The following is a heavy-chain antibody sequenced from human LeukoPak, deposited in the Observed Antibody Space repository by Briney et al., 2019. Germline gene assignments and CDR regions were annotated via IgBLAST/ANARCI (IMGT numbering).Heavy chain of an antibody. D-gene: IGHD3-9*01. Sequence: XCTVSGGSISTYSWSWIRQPPGKGLEWIGYIYYSGNTNYNPSLKSRVTISVDTSKNKFSLKLSSVTAADTAVYYCARVRLVGYDILTGYYSFDYWGQGTLVTVSS. CDR3: ARVRLVGYDILTGYYSFDY. CDR2: IYYSGNT. CDR1: GGSISTYS. V-gene: IGHV4-59*01. J-gene: IGHJ4*02.